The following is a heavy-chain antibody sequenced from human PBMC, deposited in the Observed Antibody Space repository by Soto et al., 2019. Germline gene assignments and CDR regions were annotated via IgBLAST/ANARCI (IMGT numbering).Heavy chain of an antibody. J-gene: IGHJ6*02. CDR3: ARAGYYYGSGSYVYYYYYGMDV. CDR1: GFTFSDHY. V-gene: IGHV3-72*01. D-gene: IGHD3-10*01. CDR2: TRNKANSYTT. Sequence: QPGGSLRLSCAASGFTFSDHYMDWVRQAPGKGLEWVGRTRNKANSYTTEYAASVKGRFTISRDDSKNSLYLQMNSLKTEDTAVYYCARAGYYYGSGSYVYYYYYGMDVWGQGTTVTVSS.